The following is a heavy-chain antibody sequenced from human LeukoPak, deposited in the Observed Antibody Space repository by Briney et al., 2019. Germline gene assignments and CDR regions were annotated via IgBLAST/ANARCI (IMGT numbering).Heavy chain of an antibody. D-gene: IGHD3-22*01. Sequence: SETLSLTCTISGGSVSDYYWSWIRQSPGKGLEWIGYIYYTGSTTYNPSLKSRVTISADTSKNQFSLKLSSVTAADTAIYYCARNGDDSSDYYYFDYWGQGTLVTVSS. V-gene: IGHV4-59*02. J-gene: IGHJ4*02. CDR2: IYYTGST. CDR1: GGSVSDYY. CDR3: ARNGDDSSDYYYFDY.